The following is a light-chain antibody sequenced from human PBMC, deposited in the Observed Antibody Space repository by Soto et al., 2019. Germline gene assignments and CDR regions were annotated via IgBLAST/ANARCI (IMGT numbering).Light chain of an antibody. V-gene: IGKV4-1*01. J-gene: IGKJ1*01. CDR3: KQFFYFPT. CDR1: RRVLFTSNDKSF. CDR2: WAS. Sequence: DIVVTQSPDSLGASLCERATVKCRSCRRVLFTSNDKSFVAWYQQKPGQSPKVLINWASTREPGVHDRFSGSGSGTEFTLNIKSLQAEDVATYYCKQFFYFPTCGQGTKVDIK.